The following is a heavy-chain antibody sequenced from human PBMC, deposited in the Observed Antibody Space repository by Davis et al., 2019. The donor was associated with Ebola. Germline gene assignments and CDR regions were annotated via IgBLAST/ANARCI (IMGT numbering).Heavy chain of an antibody. Sequence: AASVKVSCKASGYTFTSYAMHWLRQAPGKRLVWMGWVNARNGKTKYSQKFQGSVTITRDTSASTAYLELSSLRSEDTAVYYRARGSSKAYYYYGMDVGGQGTRVTVSS. D-gene: IGHD6-6*01. CDR2: VNARNGKT. CDR1: GYTFTSYA. V-gene: IGHV1-3*01. CDR3: ARGSSKAYYYYGMDV. J-gene: IGHJ6*02.